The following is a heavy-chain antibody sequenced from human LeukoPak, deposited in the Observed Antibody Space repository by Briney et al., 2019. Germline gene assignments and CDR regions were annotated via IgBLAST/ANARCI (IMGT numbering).Heavy chain of an antibody. CDR2: ISAYNGNT. J-gene: IGHJ4*02. CDR1: GYTFTSYG. V-gene: IGHV1-18*01. Sequence: ASVKVSRKASGYTFTSYGISWVRQAPGQGLEWMGWISAYNGNTNYAQKLQGRVTMTTDTSTSTAYMELRSLRSDDTAVYYCARDGYDSSGYYHFDYWGQGTLVTVSS. CDR3: ARDGYDSSGYYHFDY. D-gene: IGHD3-22*01.